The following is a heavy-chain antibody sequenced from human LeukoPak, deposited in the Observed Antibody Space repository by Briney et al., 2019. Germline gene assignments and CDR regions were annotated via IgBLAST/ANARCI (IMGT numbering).Heavy chain of an antibody. V-gene: IGHV4-39*07. CDR3: ARPEAGDFWSGYSFSWFDP. CDR2: IYYSGST. Sequence: SETLSLTCTVSGGSISSSSYYWGWIRQPPGKGLEWIGSIYYSGSTYYNPSLKSRVTISVDTSKNQFSLKLSSVTAADTAVYYYARPEAGDFWSGYSFSWFDPWGQGTLVTVSS. D-gene: IGHD3-3*01. CDR1: GGSISSSSYY. J-gene: IGHJ5*02.